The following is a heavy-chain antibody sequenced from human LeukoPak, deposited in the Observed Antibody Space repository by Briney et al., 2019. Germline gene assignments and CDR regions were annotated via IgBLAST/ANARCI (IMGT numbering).Heavy chain of an antibody. CDR3: ATGAGDFDH. D-gene: IGHD1-14*01. CDR1: GGSISSYY. CDR2: IYYSGST. J-gene: IGHJ4*02. V-gene: IGHV4-59*12. Sequence: SETLSLTCTVSGGSISSYYWSWIRQPPGKGLEWIGYIYYSGSTNYNPSLKSRVTMSVDTSKNQFSLNLISVTAADTAVYYCATGAGDFDHWGQGILVTVSS.